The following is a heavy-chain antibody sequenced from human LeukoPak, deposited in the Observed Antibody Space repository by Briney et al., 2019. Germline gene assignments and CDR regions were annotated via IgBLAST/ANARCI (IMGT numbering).Heavy chain of an antibody. CDR3: VRSLDY. CDR1: GFTFSRHA. CDR2: IAGSDGFT. V-gene: IGHV3-23*01. Sequence: GGSLRLSCAPSGFTFSRHAMNWVRQAPGKGLEWVSVIAGSDGFTQYADSVKGRFTISRDNSKNTVYLQMNRLRVEDTALYYCVRSLDYWGQGTLVTVSS. J-gene: IGHJ4*02.